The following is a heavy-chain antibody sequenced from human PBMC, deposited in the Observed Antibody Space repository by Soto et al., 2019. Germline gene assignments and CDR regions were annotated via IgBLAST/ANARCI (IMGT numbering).Heavy chain of an antibody. CDR2: TSYDGNNE. V-gene: IGHV3-30*18. J-gene: IGHJ4*02. Sequence: LRLSCAASGFTFSSYAISWVRQAPGKGLEWVALTSYDGNNEYYTDSVKGRFTISRDNSKNTLFLQMNSPRPEDTAVYYCAKDKGVFNWATSYFDYWGQGALVTVSS. D-gene: IGHD1-1*01. CDR1: GFTFSSYA. CDR3: AKDKGVFNWATSYFDY.